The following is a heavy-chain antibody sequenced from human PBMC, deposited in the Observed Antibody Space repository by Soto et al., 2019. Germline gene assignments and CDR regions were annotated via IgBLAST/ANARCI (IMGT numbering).Heavy chain of an antibody. J-gene: IGHJ6*02. CDR3: ARDIVVVPAALRYYYYYGMDV. CDR2: ISYDGSNK. D-gene: IGHD2-2*01. V-gene: IGHV3-30*03. Sequence: GGSLRLSCAASGFPFSSYGMHWVRQAPGKGLEWVAVISYDGSNKYYADSVKGRCTISRDNSKNTLYLQMNSLRAEDTAVYYCARDIVVVPAALRYYYYYGMDVWGQGTTVTVSS. CDR1: GFPFSSYG.